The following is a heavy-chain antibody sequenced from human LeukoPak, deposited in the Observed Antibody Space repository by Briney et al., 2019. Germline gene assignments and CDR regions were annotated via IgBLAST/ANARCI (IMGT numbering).Heavy chain of an antibody. Sequence: GASVKVSCKASGFTFTSSAMQWVRQARGQRLEWIGWIVVGSGNTNYAQKFQERVTITRDMSTSTAYMELSSLRSEDTAVYYCAADLAGDILTGYYFNWFDPWGQGTLVTVSP. CDR2: IVVGSGNT. D-gene: IGHD3-9*01. CDR3: AADLAGDILTGYYFNWFDP. J-gene: IGHJ5*02. V-gene: IGHV1-58*02. CDR1: GFTFTSSA.